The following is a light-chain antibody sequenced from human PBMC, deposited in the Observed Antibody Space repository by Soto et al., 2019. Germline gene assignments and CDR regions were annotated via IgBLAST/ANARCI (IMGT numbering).Light chain of an antibody. Sequence: IQVTQSPSSLSAAVGESVTITCRASQDIDNYLNWYQHRPGEAPKLLIYAASYLETGVSTRFSGSGSGTDFSFTNTNLRPEDSGTYYCQQHDTRPTMTFGQGTRLEI. V-gene: IGKV1-33*01. CDR2: AAS. CDR1: QDIDNY. CDR3: QQHDTRPTMT. J-gene: IGKJ5*01.